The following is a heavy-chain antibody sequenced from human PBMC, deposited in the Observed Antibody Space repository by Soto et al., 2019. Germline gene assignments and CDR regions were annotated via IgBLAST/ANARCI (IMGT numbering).Heavy chain of an antibody. CDR1: GFTFSSYG. CDR3: AREIAVAGNFDY. D-gene: IGHD6-19*01. V-gene: IGHV3-33*01. J-gene: IGHJ4*02. Sequence: GGSLRLSCAASGFTFSSYGMHWVRQAPGRGLEWVAVIWYDGSNKYYADSVKGRFTISRDNSKNTPYLQMNSLRAEDTAVYYCAREIAVAGNFDYWGQGTLVTVSS. CDR2: IWYDGSNK.